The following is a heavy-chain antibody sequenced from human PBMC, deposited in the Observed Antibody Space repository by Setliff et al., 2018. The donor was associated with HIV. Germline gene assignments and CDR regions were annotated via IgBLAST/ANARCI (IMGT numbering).Heavy chain of an antibody. CDR2: IIPILGIA. CDR3: ARYERDGYNYAEAFDV. D-gene: IGHD5-18*01. V-gene: IGHV1-69*02. CDR1: GGTFSSYT. J-gene: IGHJ3*01. Sequence: SVKVSCKASGGTFSSYTISWVRQAPGQGLEWMGRIIPILGIANYAQKFQGRVTITADKSTSTAYMELSSLRSEDTAVYYCARYERDGYNYAEAFDVWGQGTMVTVSS.